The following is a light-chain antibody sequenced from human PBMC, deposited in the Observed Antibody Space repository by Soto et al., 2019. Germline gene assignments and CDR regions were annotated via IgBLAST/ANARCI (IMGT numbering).Light chain of an antibody. J-gene: IGKJ1*01. Sequence: IQMTQSPSSLSASVGDRVTITCRASQDISNYLAWYQQKPGKVPKLLIYAASTLQSGVPSRFSGSGSGTDFTLTISSLQPEDIATYYCQKYNTAVETFGQGTKVEIK. V-gene: IGKV1-27*01. CDR1: QDISNY. CDR2: AAS. CDR3: QKYNTAVET.